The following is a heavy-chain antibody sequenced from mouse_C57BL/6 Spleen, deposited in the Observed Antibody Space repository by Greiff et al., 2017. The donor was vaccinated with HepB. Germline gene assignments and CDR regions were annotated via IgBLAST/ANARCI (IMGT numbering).Heavy chain of an antibody. V-gene: IGHV1-26*01. CDR2: INPNNGGT. J-gene: IGHJ3*01. CDR3: ARSDYGNYGFAY. CDR1: GYTFTDYY. Sequence: VQLQQSGPELVKPGASVKISCKASGYTFTDYYMNWVKQSHGKSLEWIGDINPNNGGTSYNQKFKGKATLTVDKSSSTAYMELRSLTSEDSAVYYCARSDYGNYGFAYWGQGTLVTVSA. D-gene: IGHD2-1*01.